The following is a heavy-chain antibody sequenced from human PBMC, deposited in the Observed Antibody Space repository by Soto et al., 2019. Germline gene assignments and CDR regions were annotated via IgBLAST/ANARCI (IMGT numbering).Heavy chain of an antibody. J-gene: IGHJ2*01. V-gene: IGHV3-30-3*01. CDR1: GFTFSTYA. CDR3: ARENYYGVHVIGRLDL. CDR2: VSFEGGTQ. D-gene: IGHD3-22*01. Sequence: QVQLVESGGGVVQPGRSLRLSCTASGFTFSTYAMQWVRQAPGKGLEWVAVVSFEGGTQFYADSVKGRFTNSRDNSKNSLYLQMSSLTTEDAAIYYCARENYYGVHVIGRLDLWGRGTLVSVSS.